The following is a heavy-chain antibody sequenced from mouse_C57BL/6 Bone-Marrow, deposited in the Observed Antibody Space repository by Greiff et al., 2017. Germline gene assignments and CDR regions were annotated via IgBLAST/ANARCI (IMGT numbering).Heavy chain of an antibody. D-gene: IGHD1-1*01. CDR3: TTRITTVVATDYFDY. CDR2: IVPENGDT. Sequence: EVMLVESGAELVRPGASVKLSCTASGFNIKDDYMHWVKQRPEQGLVWIGWIVPENGDTEYASKFQGKATITADTSSNTAYLQLSSLTSEDTAVYYCTTRITTVVATDYFDYWGQGTTLTVSS. V-gene: IGHV14-4*01. J-gene: IGHJ2*01. CDR1: GFNIKDDY.